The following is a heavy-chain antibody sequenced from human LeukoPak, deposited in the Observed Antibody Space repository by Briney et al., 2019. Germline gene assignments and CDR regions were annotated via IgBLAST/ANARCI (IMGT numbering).Heavy chain of an antibody. CDR3: SGSVV. Sequence: GGSLRLSCAASGFTISNQWMNWVRQAPGKGLEWVANIKKDGSAIYYVDSVVGRFSISRDNAKNSVHLQMNSLKVEDTAVYYCSGSVVWGKGTTVTISS. CDR2: IKKDGSAI. V-gene: IGHV3-7*01. J-gene: IGHJ6*04. CDR1: GFTISNQW.